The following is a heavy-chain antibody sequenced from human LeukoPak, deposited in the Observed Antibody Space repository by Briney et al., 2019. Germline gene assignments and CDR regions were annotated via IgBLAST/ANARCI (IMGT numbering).Heavy chain of an antibody. Sequence: PSETLSLTCTVSGGSISSSSYYWGWIRQPPGKGLEWIGEINHSGSTNYNPSLKSRVTISVDTSKNQFSLKLSSVTAADTAVYYCARAISDYVWGSYRQRYYCYYMDVWGKGTTVTVSS. CDR1: GGSISSSSYY. D-gene: IGHD3-16*02. J-gene: IGHJ6*03. CDR2: INHSGST. V-gene: IGHV4-39*07. CDR3: ARAISDYVWGSYRQRYYCYYMDV.